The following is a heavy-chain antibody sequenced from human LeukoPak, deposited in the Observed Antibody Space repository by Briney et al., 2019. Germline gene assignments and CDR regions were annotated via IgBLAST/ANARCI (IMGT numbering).Heavy chain of an antibody. CDR2: IYYSGST. D-gene: IGHD3-22*01. CDR1: GGSISSYY. CDR3: ASHINYYDSSGPLEDYYYYMDV. Sequence: SETLSLTCTVSGGSISSYYWSWIRQPPGKGLEWIGYIYYSGSTNYNPSLKSRVTISVDTSKNQFSLKLSSVTAADTAVYYCASHINYYDSSGPLEDYYYYMDVWGKGTTVTVSS. J-gene: IGHJ6*03. V-gene: IGHV4-59*01.